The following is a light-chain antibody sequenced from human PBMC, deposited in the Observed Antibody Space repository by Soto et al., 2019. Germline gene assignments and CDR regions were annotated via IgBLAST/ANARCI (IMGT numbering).Light chain of an antibody. CDR1: QSVSSN. Sequence: EIVMTQSPATLSVSPGERATLSCRASQSVSSNLAWYQQKPGQAPRLLIYGASTRATGIPARFSGSASGTEFTLTITSPQSADFALYYDQQYNNWPFNCGTSTKVDIK. V-gene: IGKV3-15*01. J-gene: IGKJ3*01. CDR2: GAS. CDR3: QQYNNWPFN.